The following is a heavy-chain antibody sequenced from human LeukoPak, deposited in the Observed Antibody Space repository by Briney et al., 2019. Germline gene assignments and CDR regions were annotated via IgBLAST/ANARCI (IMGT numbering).Heavy chain of an antibody. CDR2: IYYSGST. Sequence: PSETLSLTCTVSGGSISNYYWSWIRQPPGKGLDWIGYIYYSGSTNYNPSVKSRVTISVDTSRNQFSLKLSSVTAADTAVYYCARHEKSSGWYYDYWGQGTLVMVPS. V-gene: IGHV4-59*08. D-gene: IGHD6-19*01. CDR1: GGSISNYY. J-gene: IGHJ4*02. CDR3: ARHEKSSGWYYDY.